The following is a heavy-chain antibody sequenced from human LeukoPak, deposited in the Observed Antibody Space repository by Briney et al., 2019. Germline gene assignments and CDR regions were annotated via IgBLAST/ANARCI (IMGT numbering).Heavy chain of an antibody. J-gene: IGHJ4*02. D-gene: IGHD3-22*01. CDR3: ARDPSITMIVVAFDY. CDR1: GYTFTGYY. CDR2: INPNSGGT. V-gene: IGHV1-2*02. Sequence: GASVKVSCKASGYTFTGYYMHWVRQAPGQGLEWMGWINPNSGGTNYAQKFQGRVTMTRDTSISTAYMELSRLRSDDTAAYYCARDPSITMIVVAFDYWGQGTLVTVSS.